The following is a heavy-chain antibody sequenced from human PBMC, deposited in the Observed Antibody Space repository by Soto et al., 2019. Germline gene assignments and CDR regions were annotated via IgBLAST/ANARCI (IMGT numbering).Heavy chain of an antibody. CDR1: GGSFSGYY. V-gene: IGHV4-34*01. CDR2: INHSGST. Sequence: PSETLSLTCAVYGGSFSGYYWSWIRQPPGKGLEWIGEINHSGSTNYNPSLKSRVTISVDTSKNQFSLKLSSVTAADTAVYYCARGTHYYYYYYMDVWAKGTTVTVSS. CDR3: ARGTHYYYYYYMDV. J-gene: IGHJ6*03.